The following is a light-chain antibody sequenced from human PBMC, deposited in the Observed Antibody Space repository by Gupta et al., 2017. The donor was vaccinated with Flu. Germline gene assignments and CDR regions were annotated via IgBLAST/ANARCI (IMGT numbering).Light chain of an antibody. V-gene: IGLV2-14*01. CDR1: SRNVGGYNE. CDR2: KDT. Sequence: ITISCTATSRNVGGYNEASWHQQHPATAPKLIFYKDTNRPSGVSDRFSGSKSGNTASLTISGLQAEDEADYYCNSYKSTSTPGVFGGGTKLTVL. J-gene: IGLJ3*02. CDR3: NSYKSTSTPGV.